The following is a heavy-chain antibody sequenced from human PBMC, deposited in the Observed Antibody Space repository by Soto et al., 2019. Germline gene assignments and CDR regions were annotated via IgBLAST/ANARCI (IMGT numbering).Heavy chain of an antibody. CDR1: GFTFSRYA. CDR2: ISGSGGST. V-gene: IGHV3-23*01. J-gene: IGHJ4*02. CDR3: ARELYSSGWVPFDY. D-gene: IGHD6-19*01. Sequence: GGSLRLSCAASGFTFSRYAMTWVRQAPGKGLEWVSAISGSGGSTYYADSVKGRFTISRDNSKNTLYLQMNSLRAEDTAVYYCARELYSSGWVPFDYWGQGTLVTVSS.